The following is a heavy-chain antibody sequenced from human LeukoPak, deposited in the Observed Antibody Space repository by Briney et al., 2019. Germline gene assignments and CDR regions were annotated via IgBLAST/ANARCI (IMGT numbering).Heavy chain of an antibody. CDR2: ISYDGSNK. CDR3: ARESSMIVEKYYFDY. V-gene: IGHV3-30*04. CDR1: GFTFSSYA. J-gene: IGHJ4*02. Sequence: PGRPLRLSCAASGFTFSSYAMHWVRQAPGKGLEWVAVISYDGSNKYYADSVKGRFTISRDSSKNTLYLQMNSLRAEDTAVYYCARESSMIVEKYYFDYWGQGTLVTVSS. D-gene: IGHD3-22*01.